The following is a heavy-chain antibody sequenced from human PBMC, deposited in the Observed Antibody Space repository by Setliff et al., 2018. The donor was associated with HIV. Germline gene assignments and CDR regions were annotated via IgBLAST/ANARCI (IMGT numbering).Heavy chain of an antibody. CDR2: FDPQDGET. CDR3: TTATLDWLSLDIDY. D-gene: IGHD3-3*01. V-gene: IGHV1-24*01. Sequence: ASVKVSCKVYGYTLSELSIHWVRQAPGKGLEWMGYFDPQDGETVYAQKFQGRVTLTEDTSTGTAYMELSGLKIEDSAVYYCTTATLDWLSLDIDYWGQGILVTVSS. J-gene: IGHJ4*02. CDR1: GYTLSELS.